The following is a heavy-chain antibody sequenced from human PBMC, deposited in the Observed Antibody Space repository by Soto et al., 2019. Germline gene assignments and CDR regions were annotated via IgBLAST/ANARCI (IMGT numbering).Heavy chain of an antibody. CDR1: GFTFDDYA. D-gene: IGHD6-13*01. CDR3: AKDMRGGSSSSRYYYGLDV. Sequence: EVQLVESGGGLVQPGRSLRLSCAASGFTFDDYAMHWVRQAPGEGLEWVSGISWNSGTIVYADSVKGRFTISRDNAKNSLYLQMNSLRGEDTALYYCAKDMRGGSSSSRYYYGLDVWGQGTTVTVSS. CDR2: ISWNSGTI. J-gene: IGHJ6*02. V-gene: IGHV3-9*01.